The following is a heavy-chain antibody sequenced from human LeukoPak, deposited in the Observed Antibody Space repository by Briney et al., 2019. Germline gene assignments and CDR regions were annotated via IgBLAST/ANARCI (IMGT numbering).Heavy chain of an antibody. J-gene: IGHJ4*02. Sequence: PSDTLSLTCTVSGGSMNSYYWSWIRQPPGKGLEWIGYIYYSGSTNYNPSLKSRVTISVDTSKNQFSLKLSSVTAADTAVYYCARSLSSYGSGSYDYWGQGTLVTVSS. D-gene: IGHD3-10*01. CDR1: GGSMNSYY. CDR2: IYYSGST. V-gene: IGHV4-59*07. CDR3: ARSLSSYGSGSYDY.